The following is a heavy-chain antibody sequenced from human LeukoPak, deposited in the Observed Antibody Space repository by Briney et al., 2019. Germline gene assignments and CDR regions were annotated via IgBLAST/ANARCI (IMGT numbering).Heavy chain of an antibody. CDR3: ARVEGFYYNVYYYYYYTDV. J-gene: IGHJ6*03. V-gene: IGHV1-8*01. D-gene: IGHD3-10*01. Sequence: ASVKVSCKASGYTFTSYDINWVRQATGQGLEWMGWMNPDSGNTGYAQKFQGRVTMTRNTSISTAYMELSSLRSEDTAVYYCARVEGFYYNVYYYYYYTDVWGKGTTVTVSS. CDR1: GYTFTSYD. CDR2: MNPDSGNT.